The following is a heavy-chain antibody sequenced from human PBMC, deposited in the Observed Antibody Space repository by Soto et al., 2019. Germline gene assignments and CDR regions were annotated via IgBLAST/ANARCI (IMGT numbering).Heavy chain of an antibody. V-gene: IGHV1-2*02. CDR3: AIRTCQLAIISEFDGDWFFEV. CDR1: GYTFTDYY. J-gene: IGHJ2*01. Sequence: QEQLVQSGAEVKKPGASLKVSCKASGYTFTDYYIHWVREAPGQGLEWEGGIKPDSGGTNLAQRFQGRVTMTSDTYINTAYMELSSVRSDDTAVYYCAIRTCQLAIISEFDGDWFFEVWGRGTLVTVSS. D-gene: IGHD2-2*01. CDR2: IKPDSGGT.